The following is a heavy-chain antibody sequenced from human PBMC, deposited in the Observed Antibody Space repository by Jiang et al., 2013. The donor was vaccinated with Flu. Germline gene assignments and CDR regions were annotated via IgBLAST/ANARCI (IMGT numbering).Heavy chain of an antibody. J-gene: IGHJ4*02. CDR2: IYHSGST. CDR3: ARRGAGIAAAGHLDY. V-gene: IGHV4-38-2*01. Sequence: KGLEWIGSIYHSGSTYYNPSLKSRVTISVDTSKNQFSLKLSSVTAADTAVYYCARRGAGIAAAGHLDYWGQGALVTVSS. D-gene: IGHD6-13*01.